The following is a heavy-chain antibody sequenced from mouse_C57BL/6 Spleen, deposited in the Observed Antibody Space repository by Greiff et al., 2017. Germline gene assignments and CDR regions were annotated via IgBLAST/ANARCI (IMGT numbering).Heavy chain of an antibody. D-gene: IGHD1-1*01. CDR2: ISYDGSN. J-gene: IGHJ4*01. CDR3: ARVLRSFYAMDY. CDR1: GYSITSGYY. V-gene: IGHV3-6*01. Sequence: ESGPGLVKPSQSLSLTCSVTGYSITSGYYWNWIRQFPGNKLEWMGYISYDGSNNYNPSLKNRISITRDTSKNQFFLKLNSVTTEDTATYYCARVLRSFYAMDYWGQGTSVTVSS.